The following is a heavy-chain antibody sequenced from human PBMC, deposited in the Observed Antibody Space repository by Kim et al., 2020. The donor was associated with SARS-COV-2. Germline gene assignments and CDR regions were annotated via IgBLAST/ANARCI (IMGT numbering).Heavy chain of an antibody. V-gene: IGHV3-21*01. CDR1: GFTFSSYS. CDR3: ARDPLGYCTNGVCFHDY. CDR2: ISSSSSYI. D-gene: IGHD2-8*01. Sequence: GGSLRLSCAASGFTFSSYSMNWVRQAPGKGLEWVSSISSSSSYIYYADSVKGRFTISRDNAKNSLYLQMNSLRAEDTAVYYCARDPLGYCTNGVCFHDYWGQGTLVTVSS. J-gene: IGHJ4*02.